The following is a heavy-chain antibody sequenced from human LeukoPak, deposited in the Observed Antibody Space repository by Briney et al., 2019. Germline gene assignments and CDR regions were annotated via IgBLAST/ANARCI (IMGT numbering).Heavy chain of an antibody. J-gene: IGHJ4*02. V-gene: IGHV4-61*01. Sequence: SETLSLTCTVSGGSVSSGSYYWSWIRQPPGKGLTWIGYIYYSGSTNYNPSLKSRVTISVDTSKNQFSLKLSSVTAADTAVYYCAREFVVVTASTAYYFDYWGQGTLVTVSS. CDR1: GGSVSSGSYY. CDR3: AREFVVVTASTAYYFDY. CDR2: IYYSGST. D-gene: IGHD2-21*02.